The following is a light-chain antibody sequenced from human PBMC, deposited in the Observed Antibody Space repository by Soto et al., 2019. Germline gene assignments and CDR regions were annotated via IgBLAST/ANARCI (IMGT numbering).Light chain of an antibody. V-gene: IGLV2-11*01. Sequence: QSVLTQPHSVSGSPGQSVTISCTGTSNDVGAYNYVSWYQQHPGKAPKLMISDINKRPSGVPDRFSGSKSGNTASLTISRLQAEDEADYYCCSYAGNYLYVFGTGTKLTVL. CDR3: CSYAGNYLYV. J-gene: IGLJ1*01. CDR2: DIN. CDR1: SNDVGAYNY.